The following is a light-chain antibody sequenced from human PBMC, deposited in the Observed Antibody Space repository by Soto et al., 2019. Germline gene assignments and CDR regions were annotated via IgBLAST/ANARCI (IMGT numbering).Light chain of an antibody. Sequence: DIQMTRSPSSLSASVEDRVIITCRASQSISNHLNWYQQKPGKAPKIMIFAASSLQSGVPSRFSVSRSGPDFTLTISRLKTEDFATYYCQQSYSSTPTFRQGTKVDIK. V-gene: IGKV1-39*01. J-gene: IGKJ1*01. CDR2: AAS. CDR3: QQSYSSTPT. CDR1: QSISNH.